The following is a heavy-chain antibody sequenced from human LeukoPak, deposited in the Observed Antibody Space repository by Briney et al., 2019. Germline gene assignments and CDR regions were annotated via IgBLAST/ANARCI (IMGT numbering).Heavy chain of an antibody. J-gene: IGHJ3*02. D-gene: IGHD6-6*01. V-gene: IGHV4-38-2*02. CDR3: ARLLAARPNDAFDI. CDR2: IYHSGST. Sequence: SETLSLTCTVSGYSISSGYYWGWIRQPPGKGLEWIGSIYHSGSTYYNPSLKSRVTISVDTSKNQFSLKLSSVTAADTAVYYCARLLAARPNDAFDIWGQGTMVTVSS. CDR1: GYSISSGYY.